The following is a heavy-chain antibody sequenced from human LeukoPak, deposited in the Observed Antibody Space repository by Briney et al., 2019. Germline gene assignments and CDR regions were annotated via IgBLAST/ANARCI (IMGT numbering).Heavy chain of an antibody. J-gene: IGHJ4*02. D-gene: IGHD4-17*01. CDR1: GFTFRTYC. Sequence: GGSLRLSCAASGFTFRTYCMSWVRQAPGKGLEWVANIMQDGNEKYYVDSGKGRFTISRDNAKNSLYLQMNSLRAEDTAVYYCARVYGDAFDYWGQGTLVTVSS. CDR2: IMQDGNEK. V-gene: IGHV3-7*04. CDR3: ARVYGDAFDY.